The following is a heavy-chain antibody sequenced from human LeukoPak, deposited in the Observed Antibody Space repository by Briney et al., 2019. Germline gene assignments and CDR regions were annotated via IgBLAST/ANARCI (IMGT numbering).Heavy chain of an antibody. V-gene: IGHV1-69*05. CDR2: IIPIFGTA. Sequence: PVKVSCKASGGTFSSYAISWVRQAPGQRLEWMGRIIPIFGTANYAQKFQGRVTITTDESTSPAYMELSSLRSEDTAVYYCARSNYYDSSGYCDYWGQGTLVTVSS. J-gene: IGHJ4*02. CDR3: ARSNYYDSSGYCDY. D-gene: IGHD3-22*01. CDR1: GGTFSSYA.